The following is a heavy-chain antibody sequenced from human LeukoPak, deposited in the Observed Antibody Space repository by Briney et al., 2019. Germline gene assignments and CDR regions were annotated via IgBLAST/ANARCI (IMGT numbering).Heavy chain of an antibody. J-gene: IGHJ4*02. CDR2: IYYSGST. V-gene: IGHV4-59*12. CDR1: GGSISSYY. Sequence: KSSETLSLTCTVSGGSISSYYWSWIRQPPGKGLEWIGYIYYSGSTNYNPSLKSRVTISVDTSKNQFSLKLRSVTAADTAIYFCAGGHSTTWYRFFEYWGQGSLVIVSS. D-gene: IGHD2/OR15-2a*01. CDR3: AGGHSTTWYRFFEY.